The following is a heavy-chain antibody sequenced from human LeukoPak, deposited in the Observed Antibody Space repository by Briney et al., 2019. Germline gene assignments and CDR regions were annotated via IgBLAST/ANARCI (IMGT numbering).Heavy chain of an antibody. CDR2: SNPSSGGT. Sequence: ASVKVSCKASGYAFTGYCIHWVRQAPGQGLEWMGWSNPSSGGTNYAQKFQGRVTMTRDTSISTAYMELSRLRSDDMAVYYCARGNYDILTGPGSNWFDPWGQGTLVTVSS. V-gene: IGHV1-2*02. J-gene: IGHJ5*02. CDR1: GYAFTGYC. CDR3: ARGNYDILTGPGSNWFDP. D-gene: IGHD3-9*01.